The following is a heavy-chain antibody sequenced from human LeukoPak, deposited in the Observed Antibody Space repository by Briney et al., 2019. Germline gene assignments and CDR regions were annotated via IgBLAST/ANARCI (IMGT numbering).Heavy chain of an antibody. D-gene: IGHD2-15*01. CDR3: ARGVIYCSGGSCYFQTSINWFDP. CDR2: INPSGGST. Sequence: GASVEVSCKASGYTFTSYYMHWVRQAPGQGLEWMGIINPSGGSTSYAQKFQGRVTMTRDTSISTAYMELSRLRSDDTAVYYCARGVIYCSGGSCYFQTSINWFDPWGQGTLVTVSS. J-gene: IGHJ5*02. V-gene: IGHV1-46*01. CDR1: GYTFTSYY.